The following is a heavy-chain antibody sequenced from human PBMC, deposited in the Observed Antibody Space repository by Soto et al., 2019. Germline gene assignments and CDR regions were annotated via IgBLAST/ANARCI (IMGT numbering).Heavy chain of an antibody. V-gene: IGHV1-18*04. D-gene: IGHD3-3*01. CDR3: ARDRQLYYESYGMDV. CDR2: ISVYNGNP. Sequence: ASVKFSCKASGYTFTSYGISWVRQAPGQGLECMGWISVYNGNPHYAQKPPGRVTMTTXTXXSXXXTXLXXLRCGATAVYYCARDRQLYYESYGMDVWGLGTTVTVAS. CDR1: GYTFTSYG. J-gene: IGHJ6*02.